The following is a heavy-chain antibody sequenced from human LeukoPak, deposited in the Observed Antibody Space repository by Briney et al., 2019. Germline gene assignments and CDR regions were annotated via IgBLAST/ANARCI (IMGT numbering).Heavy chain of an antibody. J-gene: IGHJ4*02. Sequence: GESLKISCKGLGYDFSTYWNAWVRQRPGKGLEWMGIIYPGGSETRYDPSFQGQVTISADRSTSTAYLQWSSLRASDTAMYYCARASRDGYNQNFDHWGQGTLITVSS. CDR2: IYPGGSET. CDR1: GYDFSTYW. V-gene: IGHV5-51*01. CDR3: ARASRDGYNQNFDH. D-gene: IGHD5-24*01.